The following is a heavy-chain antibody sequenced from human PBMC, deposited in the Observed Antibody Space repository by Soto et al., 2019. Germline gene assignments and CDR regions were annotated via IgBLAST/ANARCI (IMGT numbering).Heavy chain of an antibody. CDR1: GYTFTSYG. D-gene: IGHD3-10*01. Sequence: ASVKVSCKASGYTFTSYGISWVRQAPGQGLEWMGWISAYNGNTNYAQKLQGRVTMTTDTSTSTAYMELRSLRSDDTAVYYCARDPGGFGELLFYYYGTDVWGQGTTVTVSS. CDR3: ARDPGGFGELLFYYYGTDV. J-gene: IGHJ6*02. CDR2: ISAYNGNT. V-gene: IGHV1-18*04.